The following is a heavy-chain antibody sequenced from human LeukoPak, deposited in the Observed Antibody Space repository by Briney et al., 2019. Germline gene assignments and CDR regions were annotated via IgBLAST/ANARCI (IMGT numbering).Heavy chain of an antibody. CDR1: DGSITNYD. CDR3: ASTPYSSSFLDYYGSGSYDY. D-gene: IGHD3-10*01. V-gene: IGHV4-59*01. J-gene: IGHJ4*02. CDR2: VHYSGTA. Sequence: SETLSLTCTVSDGSITNYDWSWVRQPPGKGLEFIGHVHYSGTANYNPSLRSRVTISIDTSKKHFFLKLKSVTAADTAVYYCASTPYSSSFLDYYGSGSYDYWGQGTLVTVSS.